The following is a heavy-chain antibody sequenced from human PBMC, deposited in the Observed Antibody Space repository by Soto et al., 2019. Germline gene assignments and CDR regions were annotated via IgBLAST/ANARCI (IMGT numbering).Heavy chain of an antibody. D-gene: IGHD2-15*01. Sequence: SETLSLTCTVSGGSISSYYWSWIRQPPGKGLEWIGEINHSGSTNYNPSLKSRVTISVDTSKNQFSLKLSSVTAADTAVYYCARGGKRYGGNGPLDYCGQGTLVTVSS. V-gene: IGHV4-34*01. CDR1: GGSISSYY. CDR3: ARGGKRYGGNGPLDY. CDR2: INHSGST. J-gene: IGHJ4*02.